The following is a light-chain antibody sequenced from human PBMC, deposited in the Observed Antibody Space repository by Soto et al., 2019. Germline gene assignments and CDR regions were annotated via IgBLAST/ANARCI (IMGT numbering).Light chain of an antibody. Sequence: QSVLTQPPSASGTPGQRVTISCPGSSSNIGSNYVYWYQQLPGTAPKLLIYRNNQRPSGVPDRFSGSKSGTSASLAISGLRSEDEADYYCAAWDDSLSGFYVFGTGTKLTVL. J-gene: IGLJ1*01. CDR2: RNN. CDR1: SSNIGSNY. CDR3: AAWDDSLSGFYV. V-gene: IGLV1-47*01.